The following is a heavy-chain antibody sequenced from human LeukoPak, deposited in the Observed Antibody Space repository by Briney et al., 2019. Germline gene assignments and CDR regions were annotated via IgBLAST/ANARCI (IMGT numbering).Heavy chain of an antibody. CDR3: AKTGRRDSSGYYYVSYYYYYMDV. V-gene: IGHV3-23*01. Sequence: PGGSLRLSCAASGFTFSSYAMSWVRQAPGKGLEWVSAISGSGGSTYYADSVKGRFTISRDNSKNTLYLQMNSLRAEDTAVYYCAKTGRRDSSGYYYVSYYYYYMDVWGKGTTVTVSS. D-gene: IGHD3-22*01. CDR2: ISGSGGST. J-gene: IGHJ6*03. CDR1: GFTFSSYA.